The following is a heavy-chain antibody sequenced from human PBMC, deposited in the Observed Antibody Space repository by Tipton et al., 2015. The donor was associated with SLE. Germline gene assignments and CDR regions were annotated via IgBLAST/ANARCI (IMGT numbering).Heavy chain of an antibody. V-gene: IGHV4-59*01. J-gene: IGHJ6*03. D-gene: IGHD3/OR15-3a*01. Sequence: TLSLTCTVSGDSIGSYYWVWIRQPPGKGLEWIGYIHYSGSTNCDPSLRSRVTISIDTSKNQFSLNLRSVTAADTAVYYCASARRDWDSYYYYYYYMDVWGKGTTVTVSS. CDR2: IHYSGST. CDR3: ASARRDWDSYYYYYYYMDV. CDR1: GDSIGSYY.